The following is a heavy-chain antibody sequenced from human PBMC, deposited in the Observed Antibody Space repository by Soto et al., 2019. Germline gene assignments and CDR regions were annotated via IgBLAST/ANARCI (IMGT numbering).Heavy chain of an antibody. CDR1: GYPFTDYF. V-gene: IGHV1-2*02. CDR2: INPKSGGT. D-gene: IGHD3-3*01. J-gene: IGHJ4*02. CDR3: AREFGNLDY. Sequence: ASVKVSCKASGYPFTDYFIHWVRQAPGQGLEWMGWINPKSGGTIYAQKFQGRVAMTRDTSISTAYLELSRLRSDDTAVYYCAREFGNLDYWRQGTLVTVSS.